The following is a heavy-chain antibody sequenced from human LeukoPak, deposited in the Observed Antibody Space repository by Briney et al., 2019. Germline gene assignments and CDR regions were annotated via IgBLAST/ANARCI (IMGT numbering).Heavy chain of an antibody. CDR2: ISGSGGHT. CDR3: ARFAAGGSYYYYMDV. Sequence: GGSLRLSCAASGFTFSSSAMSWVRQAPGKGLEWVSTISGSGGHTYYADSVKGRFTISRDNSKNTLYLQMNSLRADDTAVYYCARFAAGGSYYYYMDVWGKGTTVTVSS. V-gene: IGHV3-23*01. D-gene: IGHD3-10*01. J-gene: IGHJ6*03. CDR1: GFTFSSSA.